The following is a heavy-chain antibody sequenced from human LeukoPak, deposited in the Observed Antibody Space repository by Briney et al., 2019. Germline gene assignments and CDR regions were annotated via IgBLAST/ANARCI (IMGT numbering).Heavy chain of an antibody. V-gene: IGHV4-39*01. D-gene: IGHD2/OR15-2a*01. Sequence: SETLSLTCTVSGGSISSSSYYWGWIRQPPGKGLEWIASIYYSGSTYYNPSLKSRVTISVDTSKNQFSLKLSSVTAADTAVYYCARRFYPYYFDYWGQGTLVTVSS. CDR2: IYYSGST. CDR3: ARRFYPYYFDY. J-gene: IGHJ4*02. CDR1: GGSISSSSYY.